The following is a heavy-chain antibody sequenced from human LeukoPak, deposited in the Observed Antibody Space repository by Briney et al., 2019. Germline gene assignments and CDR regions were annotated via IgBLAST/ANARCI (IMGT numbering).Heavy chain of an antibody. Sequence: VASVKVSCKASGYTFTGYYINWVRQAPGQGLEWMGWINSDSGFTKYAQKFQGRVTMTRDTSITTVYMDLTRLTSDDTAVYYCARNFDMKGFDPWGQGTLVTVSS. J-gene: IGHJ5*02. CDR3: ARNFDMKGFDP. CDR1: GYTFTGYY. CDR2: INSDSGFT. D-gene: IGHD3-9*01. V-gene: IGHV1-2*02.